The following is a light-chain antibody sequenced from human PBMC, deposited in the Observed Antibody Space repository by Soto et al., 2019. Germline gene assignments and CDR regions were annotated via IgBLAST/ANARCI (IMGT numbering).Light chain of an antibody. J-gene: IGKJ2*01. CDR3: QQSYSTPFT. Sequence: DIQMTQSPYFLSASVGDRVTITCRASQSISSYLNWYQQRPRKAPELLIYAASSLQSGVPSRFTGSGSGTDFTLTISSLQPEDFATYFCQQSYSTPFTFGQGTKLESK. CDR2: AAS. CDR1: QSISSY. V-gene: IGKV1-39*01.